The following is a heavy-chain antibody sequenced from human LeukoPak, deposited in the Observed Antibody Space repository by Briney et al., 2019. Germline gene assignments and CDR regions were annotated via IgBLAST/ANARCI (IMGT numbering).Heavy chain of an antibody. Sequence: SETLSLTCAVYGGSFSGYYWSWIRQPPGKGLEWIGEINHSGSTNYNPSLKSRVTISVDTSKNQFSLKLSSVTAADTAVYYCASRQNCSSTGCYALNWFDPWGQGTLVTVSS. D-gene: IGHD2-2*01. CDR2: INHSGST. CDR3: ASRQNCSSTGCYALNWFDP. CDR1: GGSFSGYY. J-gene: IGHJ5*02. V-gene: IGHV4-34*01.